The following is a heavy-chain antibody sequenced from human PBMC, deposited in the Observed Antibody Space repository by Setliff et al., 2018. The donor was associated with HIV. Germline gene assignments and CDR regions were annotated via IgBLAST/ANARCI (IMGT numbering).Heavy chain of an antibody. CDR1: GYTLTEFS. D-gene: IGHD6-19*01. J-gene: IGHJ4*02. CDR2: FDPEDGDT. V-gene: IGHV1-24*01. CDR3: ATLKEQWLSEGGFDY. Sequence: ASVKVSCKVSGYTLTEFSMHWVRQAPGQGLEWMGRFDPEDGDTLYAQNFQGRVTMTEDPPTDTAYLELSGLRFEDTAVYYCATLKEQWLSEGGFDYWGQGTLVTVSS.